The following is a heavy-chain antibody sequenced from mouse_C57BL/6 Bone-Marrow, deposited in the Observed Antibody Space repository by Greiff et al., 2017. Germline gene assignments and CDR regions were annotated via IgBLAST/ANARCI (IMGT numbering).Heavy chain of an antibody. CDR2: ISSGGSYT. D-gene: IGHD1-1*01. Sequence: EVHLVESGGDLVKPGGSLKLSCAASGFTFSSYGMSWVRQTPDKRLEWVATISSGGSYTYYPDSVKGRFTISRDNAKYTLYLQMSSLKSEDTAMYYCARRGTVGYAMDDWGQGTSVTVSS. V-gene: IGHV5-6*01. CDR3: ARRGTVGYAMDD. CDR1: GFTFSSYG. J-gene: IGHJ4*01.